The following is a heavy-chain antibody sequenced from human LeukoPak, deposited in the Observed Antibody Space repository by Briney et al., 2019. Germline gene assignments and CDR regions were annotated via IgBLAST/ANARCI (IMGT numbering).Heavy chain of an antibody. CDR1: GGSISSYY. Sequence: SETLSLTCTVSGGSISSYYWSCIRQPPGKGLEWIGYIYYSGSTNYNPSLKSRVTISVDTSKNQFSLKLSSVTAADTAVYYCARQGGGFWYFDLWGRGTLVTVSS. J-gene: IGHJ2*01. V-gene: IGHV4-59*08. CDR3: ARQGGGFWYFDL. CDR2: IYYSGST. D-gene: IGHD6-25*01.